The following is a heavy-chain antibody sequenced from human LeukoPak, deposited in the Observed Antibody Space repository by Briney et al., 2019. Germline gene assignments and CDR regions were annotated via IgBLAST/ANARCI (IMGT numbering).Heavy chain of an antibody. CDR2: IRYDGSNK. Sequence: GGSLRLSCAACGFTFSSYGMHWVRQAPGKGLEWVAFIRYDGSNKYYADSVKGRFTISRDNSKNTLYLQMNSLRAEDTAVYYCAKDEGRYSYGIGFDYWGQGTLVTVSS. D-gene: IGHD5-18*01. CDR3: AKDEGRYSYGIGFDY. V-gene: IGHV3-30*02. J-gene: IGHJ4*02. CDR1: GFTFSSYG.